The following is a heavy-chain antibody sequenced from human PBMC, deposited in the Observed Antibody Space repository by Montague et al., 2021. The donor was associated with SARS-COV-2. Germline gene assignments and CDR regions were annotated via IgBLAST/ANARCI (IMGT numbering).Heavy chain of an antibody. CDR1: GGSISRYS. D-gene: IGHD6-13*01. CDR2: IYNSGST. V-gene: IGHV4-59*01. CDR3: ARVGRGSSWYEVAFDI. Sequence: SETLSLTCTVSGGSISRYSWTWIRQAPGKGLEWIGYIYNSGSTNYNPSLTSRVTISVDTSKNQFSLKLSSVAAADTAVYYCARVGRGSSWYEVAFDIWGQGTMVTVSS. J-gene: IGHJ3*02.